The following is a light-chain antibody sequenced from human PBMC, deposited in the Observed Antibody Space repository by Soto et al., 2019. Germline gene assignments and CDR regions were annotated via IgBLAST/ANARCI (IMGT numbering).Light chain of an antibody. J-gene: IGKJ1*01. Sequence: EIVLTQSPGTLSLSLGERATLSCRASQSVSNNFLAWYQQKPGQAPRLLIYGASSRATGIPDRFSGSGSGTDLTLTISRLETEDFGVYYCQQYATSPPRTFGQGTKV. CDR3: QQYATSPPRT. CDR2: GAS. CDR1: QSVSNNF. V-gene: IGKV3-20*01.